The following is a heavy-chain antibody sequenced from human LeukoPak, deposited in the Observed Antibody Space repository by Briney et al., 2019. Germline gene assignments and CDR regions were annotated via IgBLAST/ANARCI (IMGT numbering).Heavy chain of an antibody. CDR1: GYTFIIHY. Sequence: ASVTVSCKASGYTFIIHYMHWVRQAPGQGLEWMGIIDPSGGSTNYAQKFQGRVTMTRDTSTSTVYMELSNLRSEDTAVYYCARDPYYGSGSNNYFDYWGQGTLVTVSS. CDR2: IDPSGGST. J-gene: IGHJ4*02. D-gene: IGHD3-10*01. CDR3: ARDPYYGSGSNNYFDY. V-gene: IGHV1-46*01.